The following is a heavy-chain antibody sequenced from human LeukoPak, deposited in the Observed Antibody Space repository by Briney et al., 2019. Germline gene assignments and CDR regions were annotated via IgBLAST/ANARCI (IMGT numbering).Heavy chain of an antibody. D-gene: IGHD6-19*01. CDR3: AKDLTQWSKHYNYYMDV. CDR2: IRYDGSNK. Sequence: GGSLRLSCAASGFTFSSYGIHWVRQAPGKGLEWVAFIRYDGSNKYYTDSVKGRFTISRDNSKNTLYLQLNSLRGEDTAVYYCAKDLTQWSKHYNYYMDVWGKGTTVTISS. CDR1: GFTFSSYG. J-gene: IGHJ6*03. V-gene: IGHV3-30*02.